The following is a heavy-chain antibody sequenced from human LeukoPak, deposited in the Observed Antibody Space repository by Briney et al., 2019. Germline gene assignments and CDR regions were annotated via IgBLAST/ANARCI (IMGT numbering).Heavy chain of an antibody. V-gene: IGHV4-59*12. CDR2: SGSA. Sequence: SGSAKYNPSLKSRVTISVDTSKNQFSLKLSSVTAAGTAVYYCARGSVVVVAATSYYYYYYMDVWGKGTTVTISS. CDR3: ARGSVVVVAATSYYYYYYMDV. J-gene: IGHJ6*03. D-gene: IGHD2-15*01.